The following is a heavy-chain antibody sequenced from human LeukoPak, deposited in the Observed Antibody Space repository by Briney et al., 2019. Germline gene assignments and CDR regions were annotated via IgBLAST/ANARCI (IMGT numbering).Heavy chain of an antibody. Sequence: GGSLRLSCAASGFTVSSNYMSWVRQAPGKGLEWVSVIYSGGSTYYADSVRGRFTISRDNPKNTLYLQMNSLRAEDTAVYYCAKPSIVGATEDDYWGQGTLVTVSS. V-gene: IGHV3-53*05. CDR2: IYSGGST. CDR1: GFTVSSNY. D-gene: IGHD1-26*01. CDR3: AKPSIVGATEDDY. J-gene: IGHJ4*02.